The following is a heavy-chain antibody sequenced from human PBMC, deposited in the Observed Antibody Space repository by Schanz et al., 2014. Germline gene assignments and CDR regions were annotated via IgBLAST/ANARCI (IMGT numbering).Heavy chain of an antibody. CDR2: IYIGGNT. Sequence: EVQLVESGGGLVQPGGSLRLSCAASGFSVGNKYMNWVRQAPGKGLEWVSFIYIGGNTYYADSVKGRFTISRDNSKNTVYIQMSSLRAEDTAVYCCARGGPAYYFDDWGQGTLVTVSS. J-gene: IGHJ4*02. V-gene: IGHV3-66*01. CDR3: ARGGPAYYFDD. CDR1: GFSVGNKY.